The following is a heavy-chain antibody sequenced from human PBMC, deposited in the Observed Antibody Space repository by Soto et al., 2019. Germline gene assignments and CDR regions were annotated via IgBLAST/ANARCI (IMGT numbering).Heavy chain of an antibody. V-gene: IGHV1-8*01. CDR1: GYTFTSYD. Sequence: QVQLVQSGAEVKKPGASVKVSCKASGYTFTSYDINWVRQATGQGLEWMGWMNPNSGNTGYAQKFQGRVTMTRNTSISTAYMELSSLRSEDTAVYYCARAKGERYCSGGSCYQKGDAFDIWGQGTMVTVSS. J-gene: IGHJ3*02. D-gene: IGHD2-15*01. CDR2: MNPNSGNT. CDR3: ARAKGERYCSGGSCYQKGDAFDI.